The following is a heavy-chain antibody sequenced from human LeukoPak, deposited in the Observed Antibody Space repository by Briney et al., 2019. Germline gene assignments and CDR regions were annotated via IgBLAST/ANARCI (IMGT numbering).Heavy chain of an antibody. Sequence: GGSLRLSCAASGFTFSSYAMSWVRQAPGKGLEWVSAISGSGGSTYYADSVKGRFTISRDNSKNTLYLRMNSLRAEDTAVYYCAKECSSTTAEGSGYFDYWGQGTLVTVSS. CDR3: AKECSSTTAEGSGYFDY. CDR2: ISGSGGST. V-gene: IGHV3-23*01. D-gene: IGHD2-2*01. CDR1: GFTFSSYA. J-gene: IGHJ4*02.